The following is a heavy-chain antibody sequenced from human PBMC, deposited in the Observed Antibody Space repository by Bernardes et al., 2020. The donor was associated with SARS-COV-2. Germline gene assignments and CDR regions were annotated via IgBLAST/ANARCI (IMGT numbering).Heavy chain of an antibody. Sequence: GGSLRPSCAASGFTFSSYEMNWVRQAPGKGLEWVSYISSSGSTIYYADSVKGRFTISRDNAKNSLYLQMNSLRAEDTAVYYCARTYSSGWYDDYFDYWGQGTLVTVSS. J-gene: IGHJ4*02. CDR1: GFTFSSYE. D-gene: IGHD6-19*01. V-gene: IGHV3-48*03. CDR3: ARTYSSGWYDDYFDY. CDR2: ISSSGSTI.